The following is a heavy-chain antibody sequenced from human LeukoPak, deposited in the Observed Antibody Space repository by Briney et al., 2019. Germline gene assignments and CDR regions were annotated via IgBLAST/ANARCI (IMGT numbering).Heavy chain of an antibody. CDR1: GFTVSSNY. CDR2: IYNRGST. Sequence: PGGSLRLSCVVSGFTVSSNYMSWVRQAPGKGLEWVSVIYNRGSTHYADSVKGRFTISRDNSKNTLYLQMNSLRAEDTAVYYCARDRRGYSAYDSVSGFFAYWGQGTLVTVSS. V-gene: IGHV3-53*01. D-gene: IGHD5-12*01. J-gene: IGHJ4*02. CDR3: ARDRRGYSAYDSVSGFFAY.